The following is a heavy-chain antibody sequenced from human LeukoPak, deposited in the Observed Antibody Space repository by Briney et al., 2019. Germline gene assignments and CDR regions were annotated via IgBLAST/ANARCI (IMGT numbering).Heavy chain of an antibody. CDR3: ARAHTPIVVVVATDY. V-gene: IGHV3-21*01. D-gene: IGHD2-15*01. CDR2: ISSRSSYI. J-gene: IGHJ4*02. CDR1: GLTFSSYS. Sequence: KTGGSLRLSCAASGLTFSSYSMKWVRQAPGKGLEWVSSISSRSSYIFYADSVKGRFTISRDNAKNSLYLQMNSLGAEDTAVYYCARAHTPIVVVVATDYWGQGTLVTVSS.